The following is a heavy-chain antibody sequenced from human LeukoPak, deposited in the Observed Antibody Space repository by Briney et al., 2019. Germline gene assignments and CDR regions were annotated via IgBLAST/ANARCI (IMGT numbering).Heavy chain of an antibody. J-gene: IGHJ5*02. D-gene: IGHD3-22*01. CDR2: IRSRGGST. V-gene: IGHV3-23*01. CDR3: AKFRDGSSPGGGFDP. Sequence: GGSLRLSCAASGFTFSTYAMSWVRQAPGKGLEWVSGIRSRGGSTYYADSVKGRFTISGDNSKYTVYLQMNSLRAEDTAVYYCAKFRDGSSPGGGFDPWGQGTLVTVSS. CDR1: GFTFSTYA.